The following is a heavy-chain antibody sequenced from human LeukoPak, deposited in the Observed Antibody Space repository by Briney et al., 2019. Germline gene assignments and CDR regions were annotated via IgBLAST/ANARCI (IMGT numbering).Heavy chain of an antibody. Sequence: GGSLRLSCAASGFTFSSYAMSWVRQAPGKGLEWVSAISGSGGSTYYADSVKGRFTISRDNPKNTLYLQMNSLRADDTAVYYCAKDPITIFGVVMNERDYWGQGTLVTVSS. D-gene: IGHD3-3*01. V-gene: IGHV3-23*01. CDR3: AKDPITIFGVVMNERDY. CDR2: ISGSGGST. J-gene: IGHJ4*02. CDR1: GFTFSSYA.